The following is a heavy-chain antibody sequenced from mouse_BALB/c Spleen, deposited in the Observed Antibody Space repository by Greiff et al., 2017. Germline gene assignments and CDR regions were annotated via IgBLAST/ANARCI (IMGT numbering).Heavy chain of an antibody. D-gene: IGHD1-2*01. V-gene: IGHV5-15*02. J-gene: IGHJ4*01. CDR1: GFTFSDYG. Sequence: EVQGVESGGGLVQPGGSRKLSCAASGFTFSDYGMAWVRQAPGKGPEWVAFISNLAYSIYYADTVTGRFTISRENAKNTLYLEMSSLRSEDTAMYYCARAYYGYDDYYAMDYWGQGTSVTVSS. CDR2: ISNLAYSI. CDR3: ARAYYGYDDYYAMDY.